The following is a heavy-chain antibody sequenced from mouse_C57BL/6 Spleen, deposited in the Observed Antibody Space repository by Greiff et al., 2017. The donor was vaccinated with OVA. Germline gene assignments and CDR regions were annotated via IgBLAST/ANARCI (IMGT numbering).Heavy chain of an antibody. CDR2: IDPGTGGT. V-gene: IGHV1-15*01. J-gene: IGHJ3*01. D-gene: IGHD1-1*01. CDR1: GYTFTDYE. CDR3: THGSTWFDY. Sequence: VKLVESGAELVRPGASVTLSCKASGYTFTDYEMHWVKQTPVHGLAWIGAIDPGTGGTAYNQKFKGKAILTADKSSSTAYMELRSLTSEDSAVYYCTHGSTWFDYWGQGTLVTVSA.